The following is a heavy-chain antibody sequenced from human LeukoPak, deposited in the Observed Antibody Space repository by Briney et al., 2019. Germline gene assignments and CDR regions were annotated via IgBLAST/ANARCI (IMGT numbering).Heavy chain of an antibody. CDR1: GFTFSSYS. V-gene: IGHV3-23*01. CDR2: ISGSGGST. Sequence: GSLRLSCAASGFTFSSYSMNWVRQAPGKGLEWVSTISGSGGSTYYADSVKGRFTISRDNSKNTLYLQMNSLRAEDTAVYYCAKETAIVVVPAAVMDVWGKGTTVTVSS. D-gene: IGHD2-2*01. CDR3: AKETAIVVVPAAVMDV. J-gene: IGHJ6*04.